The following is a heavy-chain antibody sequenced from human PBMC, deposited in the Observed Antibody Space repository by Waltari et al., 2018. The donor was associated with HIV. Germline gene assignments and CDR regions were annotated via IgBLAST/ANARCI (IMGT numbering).Heavy chain of an antibody. CDR1: GFSCNKFA. D-gene: IGHD4-17*01. CDR2: ISGSGGNK. J-gene: IGHJ3*01. Sequence: QLLESGGGLVKPGGSLRLSCVASGFSCNKFAMNWVRQAPGGGLCGLSSISGSGGNKYYADSVKGRISISRENSQNTVYLQINSLRVDDTATYYCAKTVPTVTSIFEGFDVWGQGAMVIVSS. V-gene: IGHV3-23*01. CDR3: AKTVPTVTSIFEGFDV.